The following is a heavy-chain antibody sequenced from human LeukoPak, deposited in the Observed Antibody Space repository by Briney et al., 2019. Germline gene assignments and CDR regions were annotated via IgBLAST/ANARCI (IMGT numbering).Heavy chain of an antibody. CDR3: ASDPGGNQNGFDI. V-gene: IGHV3-66*01. Sequence: GGSLRLSCAASGFTVSRNYMSWVRQAPGKGLEWVSVIYSGGSTYYADSVKGRFTTSRDNSKNTLNLQMNSLRADDTAVYYCASDPGGNQNGFDIWGQGTMVTVSS. CDR2: IYSGGST. CDR1: GFTVSRNY. J-gene: IGHJ3*02. D-gene: IGHD3-16*01.